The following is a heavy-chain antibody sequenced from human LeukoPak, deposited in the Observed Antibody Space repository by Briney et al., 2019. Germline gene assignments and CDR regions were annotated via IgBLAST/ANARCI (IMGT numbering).Heavy chain of an antibody. CDR2: TSSDGVNK. J-gene: IGHJ6*02. D-gene: IGHD3-22*01. CDR3: ARVPGSSGYYYPDGMDV. CDR1: GFTFGSYA. Sequence: GRSLRLSCAASGFTFGSYAMHWVRQAPGGGLDWVAVTSSDGVNKNYADSVKGRFTISRDNAKNSLYLQMNSLRAEDTAVYYCARVPGSSGYYYPDGMDVWGQGTTVTVSS. V-gene: IGHV3-30-3*01.